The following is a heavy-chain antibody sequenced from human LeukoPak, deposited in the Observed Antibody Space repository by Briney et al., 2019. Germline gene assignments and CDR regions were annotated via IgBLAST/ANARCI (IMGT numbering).Heavy chain of an antibody. V-gene: IGHV4-4*07. D-gene: IGHD2-2*01. CDR3: ARTVFGSTSPTRYYYYMDV. CDR1: RVSVRGYY. J-gene: IGHJ6*03. CDR2: ISTSGST. Sequence: SETLSLTCSVSRVSVRGYYWGWLRQPAGKGLEWIGRISTSGSTNYNPSLKSRVTISLDNSKSQFALPLTSVTAADTAIYFCARTVFGSTSPTRYYYYMDVWGKGATVTVSS.